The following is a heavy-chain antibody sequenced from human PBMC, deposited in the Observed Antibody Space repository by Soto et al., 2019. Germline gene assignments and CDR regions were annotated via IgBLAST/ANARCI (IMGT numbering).Heavy chain of an antibody. Sequence: QVQLVQSGAEVKKPGASVKVSCKASGYTFTNDYMHWVRQAPGQGLEWMGISNPSTGTTSYAQKCQGRVTKTRYTPTSTVHMELSSLRSDDTAVYYCARASWDSVRGFKEFDYWGQGTLVTVSS. D-gene: IGHD3-10*02. CDR1: GYTFTNDY. J-gene: IGHJ4*02. V-gene: IGHV1-46*01. CDR3: ARASWDSVRGFKEFDY. CDR2: SNPSTGTT.